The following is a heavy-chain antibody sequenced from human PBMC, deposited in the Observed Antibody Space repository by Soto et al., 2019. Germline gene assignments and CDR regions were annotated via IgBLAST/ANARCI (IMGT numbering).Heavy chain of an antibody. CDR3: AKYRRKPAEGYTLDY. CDR1: GDSINNYY. D-gene: IGHD2-15*01. CDR2: IYYTGST. V-gene: IGHV4-59*12. Sequence: SETLSLTCTVSGDSINNYYWSWIRQPPGKTLEWIGYIYYTGSTVFNPSLESRVTMSVDTSRNQFSLKLRSVNTADTAVYYCAKYRRKPAEGYTLDYWGRGTLVTVSS. J-gene: IGHJ4*02.